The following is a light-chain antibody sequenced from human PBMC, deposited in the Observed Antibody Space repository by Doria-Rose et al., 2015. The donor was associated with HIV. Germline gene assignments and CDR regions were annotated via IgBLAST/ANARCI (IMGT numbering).Light chain of an antibody. CDR1: QTITTY. CDR3: EQSLSID. Sequence: RVTITCRASQTITTYLNWYQHKPGKAPKLLIYAASKLQSGVPSRFSGSRYGTDFTLTINSLQREDFATYYCEQSLSIDFGGGTKV. V-gene: IGKV1-39*01. J-gene: IGKJ4*01. CDR2: AAS.